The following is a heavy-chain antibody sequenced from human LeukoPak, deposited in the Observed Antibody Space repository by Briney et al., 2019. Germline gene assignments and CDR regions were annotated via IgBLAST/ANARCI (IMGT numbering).Heavy chain of an antibody. D-gene: IGHD3-9*01. CDR3: ARATGWGILTGYYRTFDY. J-gene: IGHJ4*02. Sequence: SETLSLTCTVSGYSISSGYYWGWIRQPPGKGLEWIGSGSTYYNPSLKSRVTISVDTSKNQFSLKLSSVTAADTAVYYCARATGWGILTGYYRTFDYWGQGTLVTVSS. V-gene: IGHV4-38-2*02. CDR2: SGST. CDR1: GYSISSGYY.